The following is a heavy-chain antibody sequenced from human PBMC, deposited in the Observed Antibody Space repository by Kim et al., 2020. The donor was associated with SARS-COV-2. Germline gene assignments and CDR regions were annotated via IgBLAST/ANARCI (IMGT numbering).Heavy chain of an antibody. Sequence: VGSLRLSCAASGFTFSDYAMNWVRQAPGKGLEWVATISGSSYGTYSTDSVQGQFTISRDNSDETLHLQMNSMRAEDTATYYCARTAYGNFVSGDYAVDI. D-gene: IGHD4-17*01. CDR3: ARTAYGNFVSGDYAVDI. CDR1: GFTFSDYA. CDR2: ISGSSYGT. V-gene: IGHV3-23*01. J-gene: IGHJ3*02.